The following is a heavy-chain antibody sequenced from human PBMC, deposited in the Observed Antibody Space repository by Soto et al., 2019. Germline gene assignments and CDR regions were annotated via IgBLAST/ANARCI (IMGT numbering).Heavy chain of an antibody. D-gene: IGHD6-13*01. CDR3: ASGPGYSSSWYRTDYGMDV. Sequence: PSETLSLTCAVSGGSISSSNWWSWVRQPPGKGLEWIGEIYHSGSTNYNPSLKSRVTISVDKSKNQFSLKLSSVTAADTAVYYCASGPGYSSSWYRTDYGMDVWGQGTTVTVS. CDR2: IYHSGST. J-gene: IGHJ6*02. CDR1: GGSISSSNW. V-gene: IGHV4-4*02.